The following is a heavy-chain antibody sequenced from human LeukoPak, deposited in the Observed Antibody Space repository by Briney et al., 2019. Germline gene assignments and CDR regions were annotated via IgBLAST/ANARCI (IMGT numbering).Heavy chain of an antibody. CDR2: INPNSGST. V-gene: IGHV1-46*01. Sequence: GASVKVSCKTSGYTFTNYYLHWVRQAPGQGLEWMGIINPNSGSTTYSQKFQGRVTMTRDTSTSTVYMELSSLRSEDTAVYYCARRSGGSGTTLGYWGQGTLVTVSS. D-gene: IGHD1-1*01. J-gene: IGHJ4*02. CDR3: ARRSGGSGTTLGY. CDR1: GYTFTNYY.